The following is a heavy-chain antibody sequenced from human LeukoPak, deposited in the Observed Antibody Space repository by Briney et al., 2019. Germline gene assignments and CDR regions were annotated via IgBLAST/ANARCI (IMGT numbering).Heavy chain of an antibody. D-gene: IGHD2-2*01. J-gene: IGHJ6*03. CDR2: ISSSSSTI. CDR1: GFTFSSYS. CDR3: AKTRSTSYYYYYMDV. Sequence: HPGGSLRLSCAASGFTFSSYSMNWVRQAPGKGLEWVSYISSSSSTIYYADSVKGRFTISRDNSKDTLFLQMNSLRAEDTAVYYCAKTRSTSYYYYYMDVWGKGTTVTVSS. V-gene: IGHV3-48*01.